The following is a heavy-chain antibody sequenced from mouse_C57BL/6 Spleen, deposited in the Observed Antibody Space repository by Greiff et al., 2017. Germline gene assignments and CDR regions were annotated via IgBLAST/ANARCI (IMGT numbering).Heavy chain of an antibody. J-gene: IGHJ2*01. V-gene: IGHV1-50*01. D-gene: IGHD2-5*01. Sequence: QVQLQQPGAELVKPGASVKLSCKASGYTFTSYWMQWVKQRPGQGLEWIGEIDPSDSYTNYNQKFKGKATLTVDTSSSPAYMQLSSLTSEDSAVYYCARYYYSNYGYFDYLGQGTTLTVSS. CDR2: IDPSDSYT. CDR1: GYTFTSYW. CDR3: ARYYYSNYGYFDY.